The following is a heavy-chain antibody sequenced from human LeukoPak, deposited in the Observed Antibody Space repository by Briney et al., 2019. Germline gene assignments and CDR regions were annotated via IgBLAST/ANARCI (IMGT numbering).Heavy chain of an antibody. CDR2: ISGSGGSA. CDR1: GITLSNYG. Sequence: GGSLRLSCAVSGITLSNYGMSWVRQAPGKGPEWVAGISGSGGSAYYADSVKGRFTISRDNPKNTLYLQMNSLRAEDTAVYFCAKRGVVIRVILVGFHKEAYYFDSWGQGALVTVSS. V-gene: IGHV3-23*01. CDR3: AKRGVVIRVILVGFHKEAYYFDS. J-gene: IGHJ4*02. D-gene: IGHD3-22*01.